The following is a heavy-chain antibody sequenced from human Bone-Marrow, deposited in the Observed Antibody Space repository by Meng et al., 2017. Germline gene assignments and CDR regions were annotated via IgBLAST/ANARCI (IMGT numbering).Heavy chain of an antibody. V-gene: IGHV4-34*01. Sequence: QGQLLAWGAGLLKPSETLSLTCVVSGGSFSDYYWSWIRQPPGKGLEWIGEINHSGSTNYNPSLESRATISVDTSQNNLSLKLSSVTAADSAVYYCARGPTTMAHDFDYWGQGTLVTVSS. CDR3: ARGPTTMAHDFDY. CDR1: GGSFSDYY. D-gene: IGHD4-11*01. J-gene: IGHJ4*02. CDR2: INHSGST.